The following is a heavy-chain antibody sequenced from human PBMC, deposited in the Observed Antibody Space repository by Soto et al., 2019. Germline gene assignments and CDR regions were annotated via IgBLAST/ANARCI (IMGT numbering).Heavy chain of an antibody. J-gene: IGHJ4*02. D-gene: IGHD3-22*01. CDR3: ARLTLAQDSSGYHIFDY. CDR1: GGTFSSYT. CDR2: IIPILGIA. Sequence: SVKVSCKASGGTFSSYTISWVRQAPGQGLEWMGRIIPILGIANYAQKFQGRVTITADKSTSTAYMELSSLRSEDTAVYYCARLTLAQDSSGYHIFDYWGLGTLVTVSS. V-gene: IGHV1-69*02.